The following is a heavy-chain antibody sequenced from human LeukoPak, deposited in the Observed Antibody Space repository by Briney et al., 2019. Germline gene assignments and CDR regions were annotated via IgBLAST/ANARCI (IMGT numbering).Heavy chain of an antibody. CDR1: GFNFGRFW. Sequence: TGGSLRLSCATSGFNFGRFWMSWVRQAPGKGLEWVGFIRSKAYGGTKEYAASVKGRFTISRDDSKTIVHLEMNSLQSDDTGVYYCAKGSHGYSSWFDPWGQGTLVTVSS. CDR2: IRSKAYGGTK. J-gene: IGHJ5*02. D-gene: IGHD5-18*01. CDR3: AKGSHGYSSWFDP. V-gene: IGHV3-49*04.